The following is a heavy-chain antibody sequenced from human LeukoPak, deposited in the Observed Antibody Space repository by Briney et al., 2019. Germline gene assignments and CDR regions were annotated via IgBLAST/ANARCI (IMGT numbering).Heavy chain of an antibody. CDR3: ARGSCSDAVCYSDWYFDL. CDR2: IQTDGSAT. J-gene: IGHJ2*01. Sequence: PGGSLRLSCAASGFTSSSYWMHWVRQAPGKGLVWVSRIQTDGSATTYADSVKGRFTISRDNAKNTLYLQMNSLRAEDTAVYYCARGSCSDAVCYSDWYFDLWGRGTLVTVSS. V-gene: IGHV3-74*01. D-gene: IGHD2-8*01. CDR1: GFTSSSYW.